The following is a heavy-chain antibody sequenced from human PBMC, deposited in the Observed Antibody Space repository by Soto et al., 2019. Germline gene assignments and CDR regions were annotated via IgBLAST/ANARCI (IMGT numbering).Heavy chain of an antibody. CDR1: GGSISSYY. J-gene: IGHJ6*02. Sequence: SETLSLICTVSGGSISSYYSNWLRQPPGKGLEWIGYIYYSDYTDSNPSLRSRVTISVDTSKNQFSLKLTSVTAADTAVYYCARHLYYDISPGYLRPYHYYGMDVWGQGTTVTVSS. CDR3: ARHLYYDISPGYLRPYHYYGMDV. V-gene: IGHV4-59*08. CDR2: IYYSDYT. D-gene: IGHD3-9*01.